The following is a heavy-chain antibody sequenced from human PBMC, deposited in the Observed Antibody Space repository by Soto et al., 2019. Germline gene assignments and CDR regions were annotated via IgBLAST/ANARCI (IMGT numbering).Heavy chain of an antibody. D-gene: IGHD6-19*01. CDR1: NGSISSRDY. J-gene: IGHJ2*01. V-gene: IGHV4-39*01. CDR3: ARTAVATHWYFDL. CDR2: IYYVGST. Sequence: LQLQESGPGLVKPSETLSLTCTVSNGSISSRDYWSWLRQTPGKGLEWIASIYYVGSTYYSPSLVSRVTISVDTSNNQFSLRLNSVTAADTAVYYCARTAVATHWYFDLWGRGTLVT.